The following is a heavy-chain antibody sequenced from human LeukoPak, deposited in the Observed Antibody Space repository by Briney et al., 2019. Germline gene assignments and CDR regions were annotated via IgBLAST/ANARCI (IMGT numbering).Heavy chain of an antibody. V-gene: IGHV1-3*01. J-gene: IGHJ3*02. D-gene: IGHD2-2*01. Sequence: KFQGRVTITRDTSASTAYMELSSLRSEDTAVYYCAGDSRQHHRAFDIWGQGTMVTVSS. CDR3: AGDSRQHHRAFDI.